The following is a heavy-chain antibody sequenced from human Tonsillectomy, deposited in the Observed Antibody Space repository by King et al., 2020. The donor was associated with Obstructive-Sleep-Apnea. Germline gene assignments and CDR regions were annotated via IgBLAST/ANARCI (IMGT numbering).Heavy chain of an antibody. CDR1: GFTFSDYY. CDR3: ARDPSTSTWYPDHAFDY. D-gene: IGHD6-13*01. V-gene: IGHV3-11*01. Sequence: VQLVESGGGLVKPGGSLRLSCAASGFTFSDYYMSWIRQAPGKGLEWVSYISSSGSTIYYADSVKGRFTISRDTAKKSLFLQMNSLRAEDTAVYYCARDPSTSTWYPDHAFDYWGQGTLVTVSS. CDR2: ISSSGSTI. J-gene: IGHJ4*02.